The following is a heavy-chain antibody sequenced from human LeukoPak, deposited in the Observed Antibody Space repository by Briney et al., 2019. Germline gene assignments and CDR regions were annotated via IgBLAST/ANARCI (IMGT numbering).Heavy chain of an antibody. Sequence: SVTVSCKASGGTFSSYAISWVRQAPGQGLEWMGRIIPILGIANYAQKFQGRVTITADKSTSTAYMELSSLRSEDTAVYYCARKGSGSYYNYGMDVWGQGTTVTVSS. CDR1: GGTFSSYA. CDR3: ARKGSGSYYNYGMDV. D-gene: IGHD1-26*01. J-gene: IGHJ6*02. CDR2: IIPILGIA. V-gene: IGHV1-69*04.